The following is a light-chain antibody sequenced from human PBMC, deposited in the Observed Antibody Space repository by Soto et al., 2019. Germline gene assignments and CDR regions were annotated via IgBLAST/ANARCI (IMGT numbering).Light chain of an antibody. CDR3: SSYRSSSTYV. Sequence: GVSDRFSGSKSGNTASLTISGLLAEDEADYYCSSYRSSSTYVFGTGTQLTVL. J-gene: IGLJ1*01. V-gene: IGLV2-14*01.